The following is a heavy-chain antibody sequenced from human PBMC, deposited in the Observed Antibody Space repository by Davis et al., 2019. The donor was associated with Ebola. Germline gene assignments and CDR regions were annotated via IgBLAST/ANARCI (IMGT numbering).Heavy chain of an antibody. CDR3: ARDLGFKGYTLGRGDY. D-gene: IGHD5-24*01. V-gene: IGHV3-33*01. J-gene: IGHJ4*02. CDR1: GFTFSSYG. CDR2: IWYDGSNK. Sequence: PGGSLRLSCAASGFTFSSYGMHWVRQAPGKGLEWVAVIWYDGSNKYYADSVKGRFTISRDNSKNTLYLQMNSLRAEDTAVYYCARDLGFKGYTLGRGDYWGQGTLVTVSS.